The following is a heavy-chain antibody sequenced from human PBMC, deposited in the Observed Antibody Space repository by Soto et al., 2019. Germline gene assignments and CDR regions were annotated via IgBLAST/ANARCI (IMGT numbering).Heavy chain of an antibody. Sequence: EVQLLESGGGLVQPGGSLRLSCAASGFTFSSYAMSWVRQAPGEGLEWVSAISGSGGSTYYADSVKGRFTISRDNSKNTLYLQMNSLRAEDTAVYYCAKATDPTPGSGLWYFDLWGRGTLVTVSS. CDR2: ISGSGGST. V-gene: IGHV3-23*01. J-gene: IGHJ2*01. CDR3: AKATDPTPGSGLWYFDL. D-gene: IGHD3-10*01. CDR1: GFTFSSYA.